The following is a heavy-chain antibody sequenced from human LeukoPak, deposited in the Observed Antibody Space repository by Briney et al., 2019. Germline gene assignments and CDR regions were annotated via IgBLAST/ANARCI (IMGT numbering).Heavy chain of an antibody. CDR1: GFTFSSYG. Sequence: TGGSLRLSCAASGFTFSSYGMHWVRQAPGKGLEWVAVISYDGSNKYYADSVKGRFTISRDNSKNTLYLQMNSLRAEDTAVYYCAKAFCYYGMDVWGQGTTVTVSS. CDR3: AKAFCYYGMDV. CDR2: ISYDGSNK. V-gene: IGHV3-30*18. J-gene: IGHJ6*02.